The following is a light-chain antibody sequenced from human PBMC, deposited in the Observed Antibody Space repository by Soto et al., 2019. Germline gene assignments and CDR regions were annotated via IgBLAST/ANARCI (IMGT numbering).Light chain of an antibody. CDR3: SSYTSSSTVV. J-gene: IGLJ2*01. CDR2: DVS. CDR1: SRDVGGYNY. Sequence: QSALTQPASVSGSPGPSITISCTGTSRDVGGYNYVSWYQQHPGNAPKLMIYDVSNRPSGVSNRFSGSKSGTTASLTISGLQAEDEADYYCSSYTSSSTVVFGGGTKLTVL. V-gene: IGLV2-14*01.